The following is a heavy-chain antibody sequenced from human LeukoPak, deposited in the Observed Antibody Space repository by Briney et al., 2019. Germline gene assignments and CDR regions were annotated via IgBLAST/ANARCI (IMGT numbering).Heavy chain of an antibody. CDR2: IYTSGST. Sequence: SETLSLTCTVSGGSISSYYWSRIRQPAGKGLEWIGRIYTSGSTNYNPSLKSRVTMSVDTSKNQFSLKLSSVTAADTAVYYCAREGYGSGSYYNVYYYYYYMDVWGKGTTVTISS. D-gene: IGHD3-10*01. CDR3: AREGYGSGSYYNVYYYYYYMDV. CDR1: GGSISSYY. V-gene: IGHV4-4*07. J-gene: IGHJ6*03.